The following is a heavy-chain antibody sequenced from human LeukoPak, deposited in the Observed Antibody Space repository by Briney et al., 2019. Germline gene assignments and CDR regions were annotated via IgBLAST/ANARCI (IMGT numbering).Heavy chain of an antibody. Sequence: ASVRVSCKASGYTFTGYFMHWVRQAPGQGLDWMGWINPNTGGTKYAQKFQGRVTMARDTSIGTAYMELSTVTSDDTAVYFCARVHATGYFSLDLGYWGQGTLVTVSS. CDR3: ARVHATGYFSLDLGY. V-gene: IGHV1-2*02. CDR1: GYTFTGYF. D-gene: IGHD3-9*01. CDR2: INPNTGGT. J-gene: IGHJ4*02.